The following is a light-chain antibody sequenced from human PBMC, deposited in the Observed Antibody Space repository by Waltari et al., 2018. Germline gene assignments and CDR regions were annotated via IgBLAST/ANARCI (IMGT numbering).Light chain of an antibody. CDR1: TSNIGTNT. V-gene: IGLV1-44*01. Sequence: QSVLTQPPSTSGPPGQRVTISCSGSTSNIGTNTVTWYQLLPGTAPKTVIFANYHRPSGVPDRFSASKSGTSASLVISGLQSVDEADYFCATWDDSLSGRVFGGGTKVTVL. CDR2: ANY. CDR3: ATWDDSLSGRV. J-gene: IGLJ2*01.